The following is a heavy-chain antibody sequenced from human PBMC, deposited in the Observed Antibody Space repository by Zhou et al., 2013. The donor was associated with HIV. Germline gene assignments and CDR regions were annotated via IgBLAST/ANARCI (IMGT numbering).Heavy chain of an antibody. CDR3: ARDLLPTTSWTDYYFYGMDV. D-gene: IGHD2-2*01. J-gene: IGHJ6*02. V-gene: IGHV1-69*05. Sequence: QVQLVQSGAEVKKPGSSVKVSCKASGGAFSTYAISWVRQAPGQGLEWMGGIIPIFDTSKYAQKFQGRVTITTDESTSTAYMELSSLRSEDTAVYYCARDLLPTTSWTDYYFYGMDVWAKGPRSPSP. CDR1: GGAFSTYA. CDR2: IIPIFDTS.